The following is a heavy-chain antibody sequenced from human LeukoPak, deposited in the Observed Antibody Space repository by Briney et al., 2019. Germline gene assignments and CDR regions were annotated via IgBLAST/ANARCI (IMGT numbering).Heavy chain of an antibody. CDR2: ISGSGST. CDR1: GDSISCFY. V-gene: IGHV4-4*07. J-gene: IGHJ1*01. CDR3: ASNDEYFQY. Sequence: SETLSLTCSVSGDSISCFYWSWIRQAAGKGLEWIGRISGSGSTDYDASLKSRVTMSVDTSKNQLSLKVISVTAADTAVYYCASNDEYFQYWGQGTLVTVSS.